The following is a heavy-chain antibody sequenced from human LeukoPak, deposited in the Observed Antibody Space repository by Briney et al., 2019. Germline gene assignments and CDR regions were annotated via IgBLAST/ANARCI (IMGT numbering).Heavy chain of an antibody. CDR1: GFTFSSYS. Sequence: EGSLRLSCAASGFTFSSYSMNWVRQAPGKGLEWVSYISSSSSTIYYADSVKGRFTISRDNAKNSLYLQMNSLRDEDTAVYYCARESPSDYYDSSGYDAFDIWGQGTMVTVSS. CDR2: ISSSSSTI. CDR3: ARESPSDYYDSSGYDAFDI. V-gene: IGHV3-48*02. D-gene: IGHD3-22*01. J-gene: IGHJ3*02.